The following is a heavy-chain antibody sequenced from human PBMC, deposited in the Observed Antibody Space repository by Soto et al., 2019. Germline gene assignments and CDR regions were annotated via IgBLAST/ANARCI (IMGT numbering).Heavy chain of an antibody. Sequence: QVQLVQSGAEVKKPGASVKISCKASGYTFTNYYMHWVRQAPGQGFEWMGIINPSGGTTTYAQQFQGRVTITRDTSTSTVYMELSSLRSEDTAVYYCAKGSHIVMETAIDAFDVWGQGTMVAVSS. D-gene: IGHD2-21*02. CDR2: INPSGGTT. V-gene: IGHV1-46*01. CDR3: AKGSHIVMETAIDAFDV. J-gene: IGHJ3*01. CDR1: GYTFTNYY.